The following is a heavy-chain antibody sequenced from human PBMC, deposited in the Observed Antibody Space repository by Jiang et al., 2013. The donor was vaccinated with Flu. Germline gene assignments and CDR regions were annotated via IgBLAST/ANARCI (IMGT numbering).Heavy chain of an antibody. D-gene: IGHD4-23*01. J-gene: IGHJ4*02. Sequence: SGYSFTSYWISWVRQMPGKGLEWMGRIDPSDSYTNYSPSFQGHVTISADKSISTAYLQWSSLKASDTAMYYCARHVAGGHPPPNFDYWGQGTLVTVSS. CDR3: ARHVAGGHPPPNFDY. V-gene: IGHV5-10-1*01. CDR2: IDPSDSYT. CDR1: GYSFTSYW.